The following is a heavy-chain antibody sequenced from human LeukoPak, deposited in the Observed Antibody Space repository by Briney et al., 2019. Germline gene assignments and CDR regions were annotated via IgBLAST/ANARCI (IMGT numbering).Heavy chain of an antibody. CDR3: AKDLHSSSSCY. CDR2: ISWNSGSI. CDR1: GFTFSSYA. V-gene: IGHV3-9*01. J-gene: IGHJ4*02. D-gene: IGHD6-6*01. Sequence: PGGSLRLSCAASGFTFSSYAMSWVRQAPGKGLEWVSGISWNSGSIGYADSVKGRFTISRDNAKNSLYLQMNSLRAEDTALYYCAKDLHSSSSCYWGQGALVTVSS.